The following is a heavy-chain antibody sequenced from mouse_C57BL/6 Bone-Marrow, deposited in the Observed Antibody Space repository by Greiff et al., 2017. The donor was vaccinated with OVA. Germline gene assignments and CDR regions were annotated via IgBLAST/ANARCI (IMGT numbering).Heavy chain of an antibody. J-gene: IGHJ2*01. CDR3: AMGWGGYDGDFDY. CDR1: GYTFTSYW. D-gene: IGHD2-2*01. Sequence: VKLQQPGAELVKPGASVKVSCKASGYTFTSYWMHWVKQRPGQGLEWIGRIHPSDSDTNYNQKFKGKATLTVDKSSSTAYMQLSSLTSEDSAVYYCAMGWGGYDGDFDYWGQGTTLTVSS. V-gene: IGHV1-74*01. CDR2: IHPSDSDT.